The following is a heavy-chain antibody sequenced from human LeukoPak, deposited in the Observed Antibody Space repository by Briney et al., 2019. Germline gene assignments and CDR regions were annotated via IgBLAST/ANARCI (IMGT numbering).Heavy chain of an antibody. CDR3: ASQRLRGSHAAFDS. Sequence: GGSLRLSCAASGFTFSSYCMSWVRQAPGKGLEWVANIKQDGSEKYYVDSVKGRFTISRDNAKNSLYLQMNSLRAEDTAVYYCASQRLRGSHAAFDSLGQGTKVTDCS. CDR2: IKQDGSEK. J-gene: IGHJ3*02. D-gene: IGHD3-16*01. CDR1: GFTFSSYC. V-gene: IGHV3-7*01.